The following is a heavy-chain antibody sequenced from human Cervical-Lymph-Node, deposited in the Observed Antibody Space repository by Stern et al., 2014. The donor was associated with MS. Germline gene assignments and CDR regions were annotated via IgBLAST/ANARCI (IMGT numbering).Heavy chain of an antibody. CDR2: LWYEENKT. CDR1: GFTFSYYG. Sequence: VHLVESGGGVVQPGRSLRLAWATSGFTFSYYGMAWVRQAPGKGLEGGALLWYEENKTYYTDSVKGRFTISRDTSKNTLYLQMDNLRAEDTAVYYCARDSRDYLNYYGLDVWGQGTTVTVS. D-gene: IGHD4-17*01. V-gene: IGHV3-33*01. CDR3: ARDSRDYLNYYGLDV. J-gene: IGHJ6*02.